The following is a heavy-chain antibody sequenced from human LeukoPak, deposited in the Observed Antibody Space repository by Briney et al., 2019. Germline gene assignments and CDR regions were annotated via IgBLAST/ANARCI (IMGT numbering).Heavy chain of an antibody. J-gene: IGHJ4*02. CDR2: FDPEDGET. D-gene: IGHD3-16*02. V-gene: IGHV1-24*01. CDR3: ATRESYRYYFDY. CDR1: GYTLTELS. Sequence: ASVKVSCKVSGYTLTELSMHWVRQAPGKGLEWMGGFDPEDGETIYAQKFQGRVTMTEDTSTDTAYMELSSLRSEDTAVYYCATRESYRYYFDYWGQGTLVTVSS.